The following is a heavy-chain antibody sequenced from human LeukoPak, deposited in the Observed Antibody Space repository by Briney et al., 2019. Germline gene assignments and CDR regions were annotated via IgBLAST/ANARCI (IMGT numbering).Heavy chain of an antibody. CDR1: GGSISSGGYY. V-gene: IGHV4-30-2*01. CDR2: FNHSGT. J-gene: IGHJ4*02. Sequence: SQTLSLTCTVPGGSISSGGYYWSWIRQPPGKGLEWIGYFNHSGTYYNPSLNSRVTISVDRSKNQFSLRLSYVTAADTAVYYCARGLIGLYFDSWGQGTLVTVSS. D-gene: IGHD3-22*01. CDR3: ARGLIGLYFDS.